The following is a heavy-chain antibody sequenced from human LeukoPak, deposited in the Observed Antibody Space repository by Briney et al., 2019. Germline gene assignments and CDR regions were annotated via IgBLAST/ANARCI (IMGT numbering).Heavy chain of an antibody. D-gene: IGHD3-10*01. CDR3: ASGGSGKNYFAY. Sequence: GGSLRLSCAASGFTFSSYSMNWVRQAPGKGLEWVSSISSSSSCIYYADSVKGRFTISRDNAKNSLYLQMNSLRAEDMAVYYCASGGSGKNYFAYWGQGTLVTVSS. CDR2: ISSSSSCI. CDR1: GFTFSSYS. V-gene: IGHV3-21*01. J-gene: IGHJ4*02.